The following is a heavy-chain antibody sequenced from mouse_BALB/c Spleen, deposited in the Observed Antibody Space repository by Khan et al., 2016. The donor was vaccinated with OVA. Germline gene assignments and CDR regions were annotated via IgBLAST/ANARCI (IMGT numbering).Heavy chain of an antibody. J-gene: IGHJ3*01. CDR1: GFTFSTYA. Sequence: EVKLVESGGGLVKPGGSLKLSCAASGFTFSTYAMSWVRQTPEKRLEWVATISSDGDYTYFPDNVTGRFTISRDNAKNTLCLQRTSLRSEDTAMYYWARSPYGNFAYWGQGTLVTVSA. V-gene: IGHV5-9-3*01. CDR2: ISSDGDYT. D-gene: IGHD2-1*01. CDR3: ARSPYGNFAY.